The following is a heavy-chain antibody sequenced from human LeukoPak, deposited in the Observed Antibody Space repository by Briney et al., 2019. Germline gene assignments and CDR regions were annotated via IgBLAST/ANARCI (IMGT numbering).Heavy chain of an antibody. V-gene: IGHV1-3*01. CDR2: INACNGNT. J-gene: IGHJ5*02. CDR1: GYTFTSYA. D-gene: IGHD2-15*01. Sequence: ASVKVSCKASGYTFTSYAMHWVRQAPGQRLEWMGWINACNGNTKYSQKFQGRVTITRDTSASTAYMELSSLRSEDTAVYYCARALYCSGGSCSDWFDPWGQGTLVTVSS. CDR3: ARALYCSGGSCSDWFDP.